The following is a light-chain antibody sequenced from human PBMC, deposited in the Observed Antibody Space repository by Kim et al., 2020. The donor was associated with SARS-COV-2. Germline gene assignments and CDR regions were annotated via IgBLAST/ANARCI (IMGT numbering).Light chain of an antibody. V-gene: IGKV3-20*01. CDR2: DAT. CDR3: QQYGTPPRT. CDR1: QSVSSSC. J-gene: IGKJ1*01. Sequence: EIVLTQSPGTLSLSPGERATLSCRASQSVSSSCLAWYQQKPGQAPRLLIYDATSRAPGIPDRFSGSESGTDFTLTINRLEPEDFAMYYCQQYGTPPRTFGQGTKVDIK.